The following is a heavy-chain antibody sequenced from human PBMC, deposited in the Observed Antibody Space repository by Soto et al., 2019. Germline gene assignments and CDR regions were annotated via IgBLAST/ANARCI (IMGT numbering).Heavy chain of an antibody. CDR1: GGTFSSYA. Sequence: QVQLVQSGAEVKKPGSSVKVSCKASGGTFSSYAISWVRQAPGQGLEWMGGIIPIFGTANYAQKFQGRVTIAADESTSTVYMELSSLRSEDTAVYYCARMARGVTYYYYGMDVWGQGTTVTVSS. CDR3: ARMARGVTYYYYGMDV. D-gene: IGHD3-10*01. CDR2: IIPIFGTA. J-gene: IGHJ6*02. V-gene: IGHV1-69*01.